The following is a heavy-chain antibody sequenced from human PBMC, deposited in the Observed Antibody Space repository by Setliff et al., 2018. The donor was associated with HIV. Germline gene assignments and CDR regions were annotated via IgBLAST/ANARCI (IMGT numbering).Heavy chain of an antibody. D-gene: IGHD3-22*01. J-gene: IGHJ4*02. Sequence: ASVKVSCKASGYTFTGYYIHWVRQAPGQGLEWMGWINPISGGTNYAQKFQGSVTMTRDTSISTAYMELSSLRSDDTAVYYCARDFLAEYYYDCSASDYWGQGTLVTVSS. CDR1: GYTFTGYY. CDR2: INPISGGT. V-gene: IGHV1-2*02. CDR3: ARDFLAEYYYDCSASDY.